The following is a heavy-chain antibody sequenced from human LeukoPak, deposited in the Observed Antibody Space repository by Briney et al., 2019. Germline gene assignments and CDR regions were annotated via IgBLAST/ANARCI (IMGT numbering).Heavy chain of an antibody. CDR1: VGSITIDPYS. CDR3: AREDYTLTTPRGWLDP. CDR2: LFHRGHT. D-gene: IGHD4-17*01. Sequence: SETLSLTCTVSVGSITIDPYSWSSVRQPPGKGREWKGYLFHRGHTYYNPSLKNRVPISVDRCKNQFPLKLSTVTAEDTAVYYCAREDYTLTTPRGWLDPWGQRTLVTVSS. J-gene: IGHJ5*02. V-gene: IGHV4-30-2*01.